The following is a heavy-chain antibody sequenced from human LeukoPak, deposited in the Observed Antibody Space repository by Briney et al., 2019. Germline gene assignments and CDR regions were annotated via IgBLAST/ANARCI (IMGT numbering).Heavy chain of an antibody. V-gene: IGHV3-30-3*01. D-gene: IGHD4-17*01. CDR2: ISYDGTEK. CDR3: ARDGHGVPLDY. J-gene: IGHJ4*02. CDR1: GLSFSSYA. Sequence: PGGSLRLSCAASGLSFSSYAMHWVRQAPGKGLEWMAVISYDGTEKYYGDSVKGRFTISRDNSKNTLYLQMNSLRAEDTALYYCARDGHGVPLDYWGQGTLVTVSP.